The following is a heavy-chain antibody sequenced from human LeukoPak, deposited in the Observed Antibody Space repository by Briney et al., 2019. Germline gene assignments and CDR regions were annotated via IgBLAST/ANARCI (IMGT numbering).Heavy chain of an antibody. D-gene: IGHD1-26*01. CDR2: ISNDGGRT. V-gene: IGHV3-23*01. CDR3: AKGRIVGATSFDY. CDR1: GFSVSNYD. Sequence: GGSLRLSCAASGFSVSNYDMSWVRQAPGKGLEWVSGISNDGGRTYYADSVKGRLTISRDNSKNSLYLQMNSLRVEDTAVYYCAKGRIVGATSFDYWGQGSLVTVSS. J-gene: IGHJ4*02.